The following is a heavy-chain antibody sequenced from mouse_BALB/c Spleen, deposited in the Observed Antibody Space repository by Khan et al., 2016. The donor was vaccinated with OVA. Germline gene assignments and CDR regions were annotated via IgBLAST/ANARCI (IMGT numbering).Heavy chain of an antibody. CDR3: ARKYGSDVDY. CDR2: INPHIGET. V-gene: IGHV1-20*02. D-gene: IGHD1-1*01. Sequence: VQLQQSGPELVKPGASVKISCKASGYSFTGYFMNWVMQSHGKSLEWIGRINPHIGETLYNQKFKGKTTLTVDESSRTVHMELRSLASEDSAVYYCARKYGSDVDYWGQGTTLTVSS. J-gene: IGHJ2*01. CDR1: GYSFTGYF.